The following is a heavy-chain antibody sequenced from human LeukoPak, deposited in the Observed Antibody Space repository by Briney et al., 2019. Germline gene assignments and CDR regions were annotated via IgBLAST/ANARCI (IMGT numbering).Heavy chain of an antibody. D-gene: IGHD3-3*01. J-gene: IGHJ4*02. CDR2: IYYSGST. CDR3: ARASGYDFWSGYYY. Sequence: PSETLSLTCTVSGGSISSYYWSWIRQPPGKGLEWIGYIYYSGSTNYNPSLKSRVTISVDTSKNQFSLKLSSVTAADTAVYYCARASGYDFWSGYYYWGQGTLVTVSS. CDR1: GGSISSYY. V-gene: IGHV4-59*01.